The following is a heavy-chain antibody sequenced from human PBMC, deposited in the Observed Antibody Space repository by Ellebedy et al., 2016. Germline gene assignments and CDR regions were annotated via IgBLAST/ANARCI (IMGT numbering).Heavy chain of an antibody. CDR3: AKGAVAGSSGWSRADS. Sequence: GESLKISCAASGFAVTNYYINWVRQVPGKGLEWVSVLYGSGTTYFLDSVKGRFTISRDNSKNTLYLQMNSLRAEDTAVYFCAKGAVAGSSGWSRADSWGQGTLVTVPS. V-gene: IGHV3-53*01. CDR1: GFAVTNYY. J-gene: IGHJ4*02. D-gene: IGHD6-19*01. CDR2: LYGSGTT.